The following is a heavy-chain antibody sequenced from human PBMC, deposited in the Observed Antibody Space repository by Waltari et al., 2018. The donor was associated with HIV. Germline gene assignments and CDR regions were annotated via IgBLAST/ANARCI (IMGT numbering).Heavy chain of an antibody. CDR3: ASPPAGNGYSGYAR. J-gene: IGHJ4*02. CDR1: GGTFSSYA. V-gene: IGHV1-69*01. CDR2: IVPILGTA. D-gene: IGHD5-12*01. Sequence: QVQLVQSGAEVKKPGSSVKVSCKASGGTFSSYAISWVRQAPGQGLEWMGGIVPILGTASDAQKFQGRVTITADESTSTAYMGLSSLRSEDTAVYYCASPPAGNGYSGYARWGQGTLVTVSS.